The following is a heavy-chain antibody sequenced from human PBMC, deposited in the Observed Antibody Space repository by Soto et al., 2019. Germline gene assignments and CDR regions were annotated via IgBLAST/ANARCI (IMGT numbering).Heavy chain of an antibody. Sequence: ESGGGLVQPGGSLRLSCAASGFTFSSYEMNWVRRAPGKGLEWVSYISSSGSTMYYADSVKGRFTISRDNAKNSLFLQMNSLRAEDTAVYYCARDVSVGATNFDYWGQGTLVTVSS. J-gene: IGHJ4*02. D-gene: IGHD1-26*01. CDR1: GFTFSSYE. V-gene: IGHV3-48*03. CDR2: ISSSGSTM. CDR3: ARDVSVGATNFDY.